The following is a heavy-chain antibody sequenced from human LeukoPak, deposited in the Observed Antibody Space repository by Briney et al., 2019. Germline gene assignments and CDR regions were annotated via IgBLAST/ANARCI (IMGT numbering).Heavy chain of an antibody. CDR2: ISSSAGST. CDR3: AKGQYSAYSQAFDY. D-gene: IGHD5-12*01. V-gene: IGHV3-23*01. J-gene: IGHJ4*02. Sequence: GGSLRLSCAASGFTFGNYAMNGVRQAPGKGLEWVSTISSSAGSTHYAHSVKGRFTISRDSSKNTLSLQMNSLKVEDTGVYYCAKGQYSAYSQAFDYWGQGTLVTVSS. CDR1: GFTFGNYA.